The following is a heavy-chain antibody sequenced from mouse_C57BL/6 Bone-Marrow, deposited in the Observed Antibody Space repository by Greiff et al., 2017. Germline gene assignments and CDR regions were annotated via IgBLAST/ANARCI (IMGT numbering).Heavy chain of an antibody. V-gene: IGHV5-17*01. Sequence: EVKLMESGGGLVKPGGSLKLSCAASGFTFSDYGMHWVRQAPEQGLEWVAYISTGSSTTYYADTVKGRFTISRDNAKSTLFMQMTSLRSEDTAVYYCARSSFSWFAYWGQGTLVTVSA. J-gene: IGHJ3*01. D-gene: IGHD1-3*01. CDR2: ISTGSSTT. CDR3: ARSSFSWFAY. CDR1: GFTFSDYG.